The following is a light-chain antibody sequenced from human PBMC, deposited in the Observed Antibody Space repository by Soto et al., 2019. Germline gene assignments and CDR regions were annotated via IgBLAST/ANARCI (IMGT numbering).Light chain of an antibody. J-gene: IGLJ1*01. CDR2: EVS. Sequence: QSVLTQPPSASGSPGQSVTISCTGTSSDVGGYDCVSWYQQHPGKAPKLIMFEVSKRPSGVPDRFSGSKSGNTASLTVSGLQPDDEADYYCTSYAGINILYIFGTGTKLNVL. CDR1: SSDVGGYDC. CDR3: TSYAGINILYI. V-gene: IGLV2-8*01.